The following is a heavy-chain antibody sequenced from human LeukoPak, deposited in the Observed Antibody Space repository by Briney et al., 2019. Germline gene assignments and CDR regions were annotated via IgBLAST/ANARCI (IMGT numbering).Heavy chain of an antibody. D-gene: IGHD5-24*01. V-gene: IGHV3-30*18. J-gene: IGHJ4*02. CDR2: ISDDGNKK. CDR3: AKAFKTGYNVDTLDY. CDR1: GFTSSRFG. Sequence: GGSLRLSCATSGFTSSRFGMHWVRQAPGKGLEWVAVISDDGNKKYFADSVKGRFTISRDYSKNTLHLQMNSLRAEDTAVYYCAKAFKTGYNVDTLDYWGQGTLVTVSS.